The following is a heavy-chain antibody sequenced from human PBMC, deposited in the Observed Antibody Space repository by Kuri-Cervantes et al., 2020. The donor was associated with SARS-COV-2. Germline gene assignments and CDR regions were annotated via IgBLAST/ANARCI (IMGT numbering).Heavy chain of an antibody. V-gene: IGHV4-31*03. Sequence: SETLSLTCTVSGGSISSGGYYWSWIRQHPGKGLEWIGYIYYSGSTYYNPSLKSRVTISVDTSKNQFSLKLGSVTAADTAVYYCARGDTAQYYYDSSGPPSDAFDIWGQGTMVTVSS. CDR1: GGSISSGGYY. J-gene: IGHJ3*02. D-gene: IGHD3-22*01. CDR2: IYYSGST. CDR3: ARGDTAQYYYDSSGPPSDAFDI.